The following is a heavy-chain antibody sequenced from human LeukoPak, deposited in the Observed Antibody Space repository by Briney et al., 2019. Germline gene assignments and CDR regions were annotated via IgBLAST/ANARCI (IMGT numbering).Heavy chain of an antibody. D-gene: IGHD6-19*01. Sequence: GGSLRLSCAASGFTFSSYEMNWVRQAPGKGLEWVSYISSSGSTIYYADSVKGRFTISRDNAKNSLYLQMNSLRAEDTAVYYCARGGAVAGTGVDYWGQGTLVTVSS. CDR1: GFTFSSYE. V-gene: IGHV3-48*03. CDR2: ISSSGSTI. J-gene: IGHJ4*02. CDR3: ARGGAVAGTGVDY.